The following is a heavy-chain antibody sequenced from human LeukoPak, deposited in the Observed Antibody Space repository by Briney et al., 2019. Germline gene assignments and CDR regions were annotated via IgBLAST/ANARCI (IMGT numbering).Heavy chain of an antibody. Sequence: GGSLRLSCAASGFIVSDYWMFWVRQAPGKGLEWVAVISYDGSNKYYADSVKGRFTISRDNSKNTLYLQMNSLRAEDTAVYYCARSYEGSGPRYYGMDVWGQGTTVTVSS. D-gene: IGHD3-10*01. V-gene: IGHV3-30-3*01. CDR2: ISYDGSNK. CDR1: GFIVSDYW. CDR3: ARSYEGSGPRYYGMDV. J-gene: IGHJ6*02.